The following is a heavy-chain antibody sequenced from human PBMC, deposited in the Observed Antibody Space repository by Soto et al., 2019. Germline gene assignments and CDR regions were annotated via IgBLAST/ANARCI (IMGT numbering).Heavy chain of an antibody. D-gene: IGHD1-26*01. J-gene: IGHJ6*03. Sequence: ASVKVSCKVSGYTLTELSMHWVRQAPGKGLEWMGGFDPEDGETIYEQKFQGRVTMTEDTSTDTAYMELSRLRSEDTAVEYCATTNYQYSGSHHYYYYMDVWGKGTTVTVSS. CDR2: FDPEDGET. CDR1: GYTLTELS. V-gene: IGHV1-24*01. CDR3: ATTNYQYSGSHHYYYYMDV.